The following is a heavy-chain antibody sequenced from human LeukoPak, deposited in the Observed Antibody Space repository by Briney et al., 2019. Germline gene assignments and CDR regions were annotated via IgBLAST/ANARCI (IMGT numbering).Heavy chain of an antibody. Sequence: PGGSLRLSCAASGFTFSSYAMSWVRQAPGKGLEGGSAISGSGCSTYYADSVKGLFTISRDNSEDSLYLQMNSLRAEDTAVYYCARDCGGDCYYDYWGQGTLVTVSS. J-gene: IGHJ4*02. CDR2: ISGSGCST. CDR1: GFTFSSYA. D-gene: IGHD2-21*01. CDR3: ARDCGGDCYYDY. V-gene: IGHV3-23*01.